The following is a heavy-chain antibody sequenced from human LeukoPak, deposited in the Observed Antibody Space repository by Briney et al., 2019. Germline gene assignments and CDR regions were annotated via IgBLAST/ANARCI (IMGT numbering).Heavy chain of an antibody. D-gene: IGHD3-10*01. CDR1: GFTFSNHW. V-gene: IGHV3-7*01. CDR3: ARDGFATGSHDY. Sequence: GGSLRLSCAASGFTFSNHWMTWVRQAPGKGLEWVANVNQGGNAQYYVDSVRGRFTISRDNARNSLQLQMNSLTAEDTALYYCARDGFATGSHDYWGQGTLVTVSS. CDR2: VNQGGNAQ. J-gene: IGHJ4*02.